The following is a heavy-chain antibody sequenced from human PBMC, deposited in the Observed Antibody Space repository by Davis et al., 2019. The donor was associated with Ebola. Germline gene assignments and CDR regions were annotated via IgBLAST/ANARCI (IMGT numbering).Heavy chain of an antibody. J-gene: IGHJ6*04. Sequence: SLISSCTASFITTSSYAMSLLRHAPRKGEWWGSVITGSGGSTYYEDSVKGLFTISSNNAKKTLLLQMNSLRAEDTAVYYCAKSGLSYGVVKYHYGMDVWGKGTTVTVSS. D-gene: IGHD3-3*01. V-gene: IGHV3-23*01. CDR2: ITGSGGST. CDR1: FITTSSYA. CDR3: AKSGLSYGVVKYHYGMDV.